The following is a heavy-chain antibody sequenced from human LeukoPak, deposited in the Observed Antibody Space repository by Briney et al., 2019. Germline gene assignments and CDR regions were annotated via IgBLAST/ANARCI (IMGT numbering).Heavy chain of an antibody. CDR2: NSGGSS. CDR3: AKDLGSSGWYIDY. J-gene: IGHJ4*02. D-gene: IGHD6-19*01. Sequence: AGGSLRLSCAASGFTFSSYAMSWVRQAPGKGLEWVSSNSGGSSYYADSVKGRFTISRDNSKNTLYLQMNSLRAEDTAVYYCAKDLGSSGWYIDYWGQGTLVTVSS. CDR1: GFTFSSYA. V-gene: IGHV3-23*01.